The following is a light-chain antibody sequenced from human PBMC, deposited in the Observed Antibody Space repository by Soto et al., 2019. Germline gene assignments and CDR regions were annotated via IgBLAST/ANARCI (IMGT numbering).Light chain of an antibody. Sequence: EIVMTQSPATLSVSPGERATLSCRASQSVSSNLAWYQQKPGQAPRLLIYGASTRATGIPARFSGSGSGTEFTLTISSLQSEDFAVYYCQQRSIWPPITFGQGTRLEI. J-gene: IGKJ5*01. V-gene: IGKV3-15*01. CDR2: GAS. CDR1: QSVSSN. CDR3: QQRSIWPPIT.